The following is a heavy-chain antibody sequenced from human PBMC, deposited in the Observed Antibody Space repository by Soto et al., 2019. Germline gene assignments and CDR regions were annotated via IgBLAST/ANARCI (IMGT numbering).Heavy chain of an antibody. D-gene: IGHD2-2*01. V-gene: IGHV4-34*01. CDR1: GGSFSGYY. Sequence: QVQLQQWGAGLLKPSETLSLTCAVYGGSFSGYYWSWIRQPLGKGLEWIGEINHSGSTNYNPSLKSRVTISVDTSKNQFSLKLSSVTAADTAVYYCARRGYCSSTSCPGKDFDLWGRGTLVTVSS. J-gene: IGHJ2*01. CDR3: ARRGYCSSTSCPGKDFDL. CDR2: INHSGST.